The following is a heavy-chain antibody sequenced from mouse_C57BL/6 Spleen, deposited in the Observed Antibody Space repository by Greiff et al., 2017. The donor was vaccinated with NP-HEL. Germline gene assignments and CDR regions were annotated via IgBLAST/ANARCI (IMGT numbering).Heavy chain of an antibody. V-gene: IGHV1-64*01. CDR1: GYTFTSYW. Sequence: VQLQQPGAELVKPGASVKLSCKASGYTFTSYWMHWVKQRPGQGLEWIGMIHPNSGSTNYNEKFKSKATLTVDKSSSTAYMQLSSLTSEDSAVYYCARWYYYGSAWFAYWGQGTLVTVSA. J-gene: IGHJ3*01. CDR3: ARWYYYGSAWFAY. CDR2: IHPNSGST. D-gene: IGHD1-1*01.